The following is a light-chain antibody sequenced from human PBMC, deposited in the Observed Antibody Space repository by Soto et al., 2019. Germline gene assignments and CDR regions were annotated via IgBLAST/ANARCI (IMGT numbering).Light chain of an antibody. CDR3: TSYTITSPYV. CDR2: EAT. Sequence: QSVLAQPSSVSGSPGQSITISCTGTSTDVGGYNYVSWYQHHSGKAPKLLIYEATKRPSGVSYRFSGSKSGNTASLTISGLQAEDEADYYCTSYTITSPYVFGTGTKVTVL. J-gene: IGLJ1*01. CDR1: STDVGGYNY. V-gene: IGLV2-14*01.